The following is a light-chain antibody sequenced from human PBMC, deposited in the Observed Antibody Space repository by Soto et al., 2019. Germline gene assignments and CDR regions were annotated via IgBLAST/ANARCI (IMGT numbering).Light chain of an antibody. J-gene: IGKJ1*01. CDR1: QSVSSNY. CDR3: QQYGSSPWT. Sequence: EVVLTQSPHTLSLSPGERTTLSCRASQSVSSNYLAWYQQKPGQAPRLLVYGASTRATGIPDRFSGSGSGADFTLTISRLEPEDFAVYYCQQYGSSPWTFGQGTKVEIK. CDR2: GAS. V-gene: IGKV3-20*01.